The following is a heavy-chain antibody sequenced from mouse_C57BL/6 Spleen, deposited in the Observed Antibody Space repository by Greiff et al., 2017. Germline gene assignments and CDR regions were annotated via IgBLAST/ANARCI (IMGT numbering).Heavy chain of an antibody. Sequence: VQLQESGPGLVAPSQSLSITCTVSGFSLTSYGVDWVRQSPGKGLEWLGVIGGVGSTNYNSALKSRLSISKDNAKSQVFLKMNSLQTDDTAMYYCATSYYGSSRFAYWGQGTLVTVSA. D-gene: IGHD1-1*01. J-gene: IGHJ3*01. V-gene: IGHV2-6*01. CDR1: GFSLTSYG. CDR3: ATSYYGSSRFAY. CDR2: IGGVGST.